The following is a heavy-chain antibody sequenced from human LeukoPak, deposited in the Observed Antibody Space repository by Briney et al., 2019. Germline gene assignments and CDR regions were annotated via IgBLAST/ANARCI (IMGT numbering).Heavy chain of an antibody. Sequence: PGGFLRLSCAASGFTVRSFSMGCVRQAPGMGLEWVSVIFSDGSTYYADSVKGRFTISRDNSKNTLYLQMNNLRAEDTAVYYCARVITANTTWFHRSGQAPLVTVSS. CDR3: ARVITANTTWFHR. V-gene: IGHV3-66*01. CDR2: IFSDGST. CDR1: GFTVRSFS. J-gene: IGHJ5*02. D-gene: IGHD2-21*02.